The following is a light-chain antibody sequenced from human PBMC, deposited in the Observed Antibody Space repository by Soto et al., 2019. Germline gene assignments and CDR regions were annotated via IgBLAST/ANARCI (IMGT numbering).Light chain of an antibody. J-gene: IGLJ3*02. Sequence: QTVVTQEPSFSVSPGGTVTLTCGLSSGSVSTSYYPSWYQQTPGQAPRTLIYSTNTLSSGVPDRFSGSILGNKAALTITGAQADDESDYYCVLYMGSGSGVFGGGTKVTVL. CDR3: VLYMGSGSGV. V-gene: IGLV8-61*01. CDR1: SGSVSTSYY. CDR2: STN.